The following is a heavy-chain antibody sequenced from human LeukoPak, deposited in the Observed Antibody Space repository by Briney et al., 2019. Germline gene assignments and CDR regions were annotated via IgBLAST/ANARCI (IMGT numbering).Heavy chain of an antibody. Sequence: PSETLSLTCAAYGGSFSGYYWSWIRQPPGKGLEWIGEINHSGSTNYNPSLKSRVTISVDTSKNQFSLKLNSVTAADTAVYYCARARAHLKYYYDSSGYYYFDYWGQGTLVTVSS. D-gene: IGHD3-22*01. V-gene: IGHV4-34*01. CDR3: ARARAHLKYYYDSSGYYYFDY. CDR2: INHSGST. J-gene: IGHJ4*02. CDR1: GGSFSGYY.